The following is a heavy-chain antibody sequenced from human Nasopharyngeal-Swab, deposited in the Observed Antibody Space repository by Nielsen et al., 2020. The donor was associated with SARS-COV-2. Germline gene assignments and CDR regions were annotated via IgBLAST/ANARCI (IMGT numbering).Heavy chain of an antibody. CDR2: ISWNSGSI. D-gene: IGHD2-15*01. Sequence: WIRQPPGEGLEWVSGISWNSGSIGYADSVKGRFTISRDNAKNSLYPQMNSLRAEDTALYYCAKVVAAHYYYYGMDVWGQGTTVTVSS. CDR3: AKVVAAHYYYYGMDV. J-gene: IGHJ6*02. V-gene: IGHV3-9*01.